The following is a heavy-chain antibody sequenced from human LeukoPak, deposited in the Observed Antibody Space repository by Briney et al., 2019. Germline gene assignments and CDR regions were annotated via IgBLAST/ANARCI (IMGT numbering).Heavy chain of an antibody. CDR1: GGSFSGFY. D-gene: IGHD5-12*01. V-gene: IGHV4-34*01. J-gene: IGHJ4*02. CDR2: INYTGST. CDR3: ARHVTIVATTNDFDY. Sequence: SDTLSLTCAVYGGSFSGFYWSWIRHVPGKGLEWIGEINYTGSTSYNPSLKSRVNISVDTSKNQFSLKLSSVTAANTAVYYCARHVTIVATTNDFDYWGQGTLVTVSS.